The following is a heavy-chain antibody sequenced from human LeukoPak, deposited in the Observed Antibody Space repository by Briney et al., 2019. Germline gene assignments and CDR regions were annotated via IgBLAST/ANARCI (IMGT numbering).Heavy chain of an antibody. CDR2: IYTSGST. J-gene: IGHJ4*02. CDR1: GGSISSGSYY. Sequence: SQTLSLTCTVSGGSISSGSYYWSWIRQPAGKGLEWIGRIYTSGSTNYNPSLKSRVTISVDTSKNQFSLKLSSVTAADTAVYYCARAWSPQTPWWYWGQGTLVTVSS. CDR3: ARAWSPQTPWWY. V-gene: IGHV4-61*02. D-gene: IGHD2-8*02.